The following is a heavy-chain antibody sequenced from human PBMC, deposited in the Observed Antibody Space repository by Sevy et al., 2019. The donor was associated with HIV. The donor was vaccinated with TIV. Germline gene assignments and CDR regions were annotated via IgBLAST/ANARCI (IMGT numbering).Heavy chain of an antibody. J-gene: IGHJ5*02. CDR1: GFTFSDYA. CDR3: AKDGSYNWKYGEGWFDP. CDR2: ISFDGREK. V-gene: IGHV3-30*18. D-gene: IGHD1-20*01. Sequence: GGSLRLSCAASGFTFSDYAIHWVRQAPGKGLEWVAIISFDGREKYYADPVNGRFTVSRDNSNNTVYLQMENLGSDDTAVYYCAKDGSYNWKYGEGWFDPWGQGTPVTVSS.